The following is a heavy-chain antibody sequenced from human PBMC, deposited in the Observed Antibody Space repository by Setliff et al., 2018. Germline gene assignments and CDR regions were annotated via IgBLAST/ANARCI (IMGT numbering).Heavy chain of an antibody. Sequence: GGSLRLSCAASGFTFSRYWMSWVRQAPGKGLEWVANIKQDGSEKYYVDSVKGRFTISRDNAKNSLYLQMNSLRAEDTAVYYCARVTKPAAISYYYYMGVWGKGTTVTVSS. CDR2: IKQDGSEK. J-gene: IGHJ6*03. CDR3: ARVTKPAAISYYYYMGV. V-gene: IGHV3-7*01. D-gene: IGHD2-2*01. CDR1: GFTFSRYW.